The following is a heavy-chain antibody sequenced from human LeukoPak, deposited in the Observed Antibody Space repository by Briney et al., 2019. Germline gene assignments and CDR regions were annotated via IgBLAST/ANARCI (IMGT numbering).Heavy chain of an antibody. D-gene: IGHD2-15*01. CDR1: GGSISSGNW. Sequence: SGTLSLTCAVSGGSISSGNWWSWVRQPPGKGLEWIGEIYHSGSTNYNPSLKSRVTISVDKSKNQFSLKLSSVTAADTAVYYCARELRDPIHAFDIWGQGTMVTVSS. CDR2: IYHSGST. V-gene: IGHV4-4*02. CDR3: ARELRDPIHAFDI. J-gene: IGHJ3*02.